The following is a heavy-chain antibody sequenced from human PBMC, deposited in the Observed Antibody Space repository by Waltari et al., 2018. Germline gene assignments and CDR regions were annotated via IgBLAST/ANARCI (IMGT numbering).Heavy chain of an antibody. Sequence: QVQLQESGPGLVKPSQTLSLTCTVSGGSISSGSYYWSWIRQPAGKGLEWIGRIYTSGSTNHNPSLKSRVTISVDTSKNQFSLKLSSVTAADTAVYYCARWDIVVVPAAMNAFDIWGQGTMVTVSS. CDR3: ARWDIVVVPAAMNAFDI. V-gene: IGHV4-61*02. J-gene: IGHJ3*02. CDR2: IYTSGST. D-gene: IGHD2-2*01. CDR1: GGSISSGSYY.